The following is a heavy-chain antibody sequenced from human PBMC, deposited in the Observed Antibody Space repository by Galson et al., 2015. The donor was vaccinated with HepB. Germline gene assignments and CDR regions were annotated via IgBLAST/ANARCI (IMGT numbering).Heavy chain of an antibody. J-gene: IGHJ4*02. CDR3: IILGDLSGYSSR. D-gene: IGHD2-2*01. Sequence: SLRLSCAASGFLFRGSAIDWVRQPSGTGPEWVARISSEAHYYAIFYVPSLKGSFTLSSDDSKNMAYLHMRSLKTEDTAVYYCIILGDLSGYSSRWGQATLVTVSS. CDR1: GFLFRGSA. CDR2: ISSEAHYYAI. V-gene: IGHV3-73*01.